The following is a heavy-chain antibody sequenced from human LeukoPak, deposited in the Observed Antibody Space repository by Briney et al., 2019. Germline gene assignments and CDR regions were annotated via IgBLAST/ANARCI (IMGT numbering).Heavy chain of an antibody. V-gene: IGHV4-39*01. CDR3: AGLWNMYYFDY. J-gene: IGHJ4*02. Sequence: SETLSLTCTVSGGSISSSSYYWGWIRQPPGKGLEWIGSIYYSGSTYYNPSLKSRVTISVDTSKNQFSLKLSSVTAADTAVYYCAGLWNMYYFDYWGQGTLVTVSS. D-gene: IGHD1/OR15-1a*01. CDR1: GGSISSSSYY. CDR2: IYYSGST.